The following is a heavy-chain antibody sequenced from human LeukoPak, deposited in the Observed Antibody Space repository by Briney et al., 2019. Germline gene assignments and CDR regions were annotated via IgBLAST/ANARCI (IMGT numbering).Heavy chain of an antibody. CDR2: IYHSGST. Sequence: SETLSLTCAVSGGSISSSNWWSWVRQPPGKGLEWIGEIYHSGSTNYNPSLKSRVTISVDKSKNQFSLKLSSVTAADTAMYYCVRLLGVGGAFDIWGQGTMVTVSS. CDR3: VRLLGVGGAFDI. J-gene: IGHJ3*02. D-gene: IGHD3-22*01. V-gene: IGHV4-4*02. CDR1: GGSISSSNW.